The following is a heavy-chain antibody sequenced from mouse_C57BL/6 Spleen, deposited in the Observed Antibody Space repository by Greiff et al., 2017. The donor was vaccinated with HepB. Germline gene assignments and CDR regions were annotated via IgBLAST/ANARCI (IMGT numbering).Heavy chain of an antibody. D-gene: IGHD2-1*01. CDR1: GYTFTSYW. Sequence: QVQLQQPGAELVKPGASVKLSCKASGYTFTSYWMQWVKQRPGQGLEWIGEIDPSDSYTNYNQKFKGKATLTVDTSSSTAYMQLSSLTSEDSAVYYCARDYGNYGGAMDYWGQGTSVTVSS. CDR3: ARDYGNYGGAMDY. V-gene: IGHV1-50*01. CDR2: IDPSDSYT. J-gene: IGHJ4*01.